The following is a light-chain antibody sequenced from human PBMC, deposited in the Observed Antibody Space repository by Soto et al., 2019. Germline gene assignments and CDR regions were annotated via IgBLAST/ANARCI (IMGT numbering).Light chain of an antibody. J-gene: IGKJ2*01. Sequence: EIVLTQSPGTLSLSPGERATLSCRASQSVSSSYLAWYQQKPGQAPRLLIYDASNRATGIPHRFSGSGSGTDFTLTISSLEPEDFVVYYCQQYGRSPYTFGQGTKLEIK. V-gene: IGKV3-20*01. CDR3: QQYGRSPYT. CDR1: QSVSSSY. CDR2: DAS.